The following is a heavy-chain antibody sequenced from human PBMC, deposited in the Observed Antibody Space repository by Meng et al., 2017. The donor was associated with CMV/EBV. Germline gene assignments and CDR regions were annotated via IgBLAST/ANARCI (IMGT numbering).Heavy chain of an antibody. D-gene: IGHD5-12*01. CDR1: GHTFPDYY. J-gene: IGHJ4*02. V-gene: IGHV1-2*02. CDR3: ARGGASSGYDLIDY. Sequence: QVQLVQSGAEVKKPGASVKVSCKTSGHTFPDYYINWVRQAPGQGLEWMGWINPNNGGTNYAQKFQGRVTMARDTTDNTVYMELTNLRSDDSAVYYCARGGASSGYDLIDYWGQGTLVTVSS. CDR2: INPNNGGT.